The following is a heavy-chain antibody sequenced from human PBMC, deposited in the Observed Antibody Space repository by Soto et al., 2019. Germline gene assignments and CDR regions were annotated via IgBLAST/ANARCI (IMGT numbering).Heavy chain of an antibody. J-gene: IGHJ4*02. Sequence: QVQLVESGGGVVQPGRSLRLSCAASGFTFSSYGMHWVRQAPGKVLEWVAVIWYDGSNKYYADSVKGRFTISRDNSKNTLYLQMNSLRAEDTAVYYCARESPIARYYFDYWGQGTLVTVSS. D-gene: IGHD6-13*01. CDR3: ARESPIARYYFDY. CDR1: GFTFSSYG. CDR2: IWYDGSNK. V-gene: IGHV3-33*01.